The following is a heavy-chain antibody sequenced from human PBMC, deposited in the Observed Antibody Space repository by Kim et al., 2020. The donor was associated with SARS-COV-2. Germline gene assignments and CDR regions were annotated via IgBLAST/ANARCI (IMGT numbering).Heavy chain of an antibody. J-gene: IGHJ6*02. D-gene: IGHD3-10*01. V-gene: IGHV3-30*04. Sequence: GGSLRLSCAASGFTFSSYAMHWVRQAPGKGLEGVAVISYDGSNKYYADSVKGRFTISRDNSKNTLYRQMNSLRAEDTAVYYCARDYEKKWFGEDYYGMDVWGQGTMGTVSS. CDR2: ISYDGSNK. CDR3: ARDYEKKWFGEDYYGMDV. CDR1: GFTFSSYA.